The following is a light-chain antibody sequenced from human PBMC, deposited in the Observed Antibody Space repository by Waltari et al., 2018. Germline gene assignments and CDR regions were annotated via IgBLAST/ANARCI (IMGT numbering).Light chain of an antibody. CDR2: AAS. J-gene: IGKJ3*01. CDR1: QSIRSY. CDR3: QQSYSTPRIT. Sequence: DIQMTQYRSSLSASEGERVTITCRASQSIRSYLNWYQQKPGKAPKLLIYAASSLQSGVPSRFSGSGSGTDFTLTISSLQPEDFATYYCQQSYSTPRITFGPGTTVDIK. V-gene: IGKV1-39*01.